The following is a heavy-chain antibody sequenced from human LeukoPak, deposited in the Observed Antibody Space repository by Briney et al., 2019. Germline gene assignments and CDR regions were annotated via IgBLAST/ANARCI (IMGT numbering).Heavy chain of an antibody. D-gene: IGHD1-26*01. J-gene: IGHJ4*02. V-gene: IGHV1-18*01. CDR2: ISAYNGNT. CDR3: ARDTHLWELPNFDY. CDR1: GYTFTSYG. Sequence: ASVKVPCKASGYTFTSYGISWVRQAPGQGLEWMGWISAYNGNTNYAQKLQGRVTMTTDTSTSTAYMELRSLRSDDTAVYYCARDTHLWELPNFDYWGQGTLVTVSS.